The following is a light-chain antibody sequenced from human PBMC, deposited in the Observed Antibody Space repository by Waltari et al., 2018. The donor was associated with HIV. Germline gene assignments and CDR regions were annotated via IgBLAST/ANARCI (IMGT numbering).Light chain of an antibody. V-gene: IGKV2-28*01. J-gene: IGKJ5*01. Sequence: DIVMTQSPLSLPVTPGEPAYISCKSSQSLLHSNKKNYLDWYLQKPGQSPQLLIYLGSNRASGVPDRFSGSGSGTDFTLKISRVEAEDVGVYYCMQALQTITFGQGTRLEIK. CDR3: MQALQTIT. CDR1: QSLLHSNKKNY. CDR2: LGS.